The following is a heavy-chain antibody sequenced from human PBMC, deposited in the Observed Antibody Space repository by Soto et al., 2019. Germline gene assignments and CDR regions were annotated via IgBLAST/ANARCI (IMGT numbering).Heavy chain of an antibody. CDR1: GFTFSTYT. J-gene: IGHJ4*02. Sequence: GGSLRLSCAASGFTFSTYTMTWVRQAPGKGLEWVSSVGGSGDGIYYADSVKGRFTISRDIPKNSLYLQMNSLRAEDTAVYYCARGLTGIGTSYTFDRWGQGTLVTVSS. CDR2: VGGSGDGI. D-gene: IGHD1-20*01. V-gene: IGHV3-23*01. CDR3: ARGLTGIGTSYTFDR.